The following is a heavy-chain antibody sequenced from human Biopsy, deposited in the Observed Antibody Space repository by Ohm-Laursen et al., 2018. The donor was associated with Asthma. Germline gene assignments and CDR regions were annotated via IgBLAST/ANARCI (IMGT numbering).Heavy chain of an antibody. CDR2: VYYSGTS. V-gene: IGHV4-39*01. CDR3: ARHWSGNGWQDMYNYFDP. J-gene: IGHJ5*02. Sequence: TLSLTCSVSGDSISTTNYWSWIRQPPGKRLEWIGSVYYSGTSYYNPAHKGRLTISGDTSKNQFSLTLGPVTAADTAVYYCARHWSGNGWQDMYNYFDPWGRGTLVTVSS. CDR1: GDSISTTNY. D-gene: IGHD6-19*01.